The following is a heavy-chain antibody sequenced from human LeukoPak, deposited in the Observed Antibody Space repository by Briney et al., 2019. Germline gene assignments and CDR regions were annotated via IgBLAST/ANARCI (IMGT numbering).Heavy chain of an antibody. Sequence: PGRSLRLSCAASGFTFDDYAMHWVRQAPGKGLEWVSGISWNSGSIGYADSVKGRFTISRDNAKNSLYLQMNSLRAEDTALYYCAKDLVLRYFDWFQFDYWGQGTLVTVSS. CDR1: GFTFDDYA. CDR2: ISWNSGSI. J-gene: IGHJ4*02. D-gene: IGHD3-9*01. CDR3: AKDLVLRYFDWFQFDY. V-gene: IGHV3-9*01.